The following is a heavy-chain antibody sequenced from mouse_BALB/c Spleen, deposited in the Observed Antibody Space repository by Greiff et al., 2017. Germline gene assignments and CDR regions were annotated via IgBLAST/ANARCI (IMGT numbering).Heavy chain of an antibody. J-gene: IGHJ4*01. CDR1: GFTFSSYA. CDR3: ARRLGEGAMDY. D-gene: IGHD4-1*01. CDR2: ISSGGSYT. V-gene: IGHV5-9-3*01. Sequence: EVKLMESGGGLVKPGGSLKLSCAASGFTFSSYAMSWVRQTPEKRLEWVATISSGGSYTYYPDSVKGRFTISRDNAKNTLYLQMSSLRSEDTAMYYCARRLGEGAMDYWGQGTSVTVSS.